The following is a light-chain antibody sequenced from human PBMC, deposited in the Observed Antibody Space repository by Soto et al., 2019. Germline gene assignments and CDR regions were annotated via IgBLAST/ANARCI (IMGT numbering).Light chain of an antibody. Sequence: EIVLTQSPGALSLSPGERGTLSCRASQSVRSSNLAWFQQKPGQAPRILIFGTSSRATGIPDRFSGSGSVTGFTLTISRLEFEDCAGYYGQHYGRSTWTFGQGTKVEIK. CDR3: QHYGRSTWT. V-gene: IGKV3-20*01. CDR2: GTS. CDR1: QSVRSSN. J-gene: IGKJ1*01.